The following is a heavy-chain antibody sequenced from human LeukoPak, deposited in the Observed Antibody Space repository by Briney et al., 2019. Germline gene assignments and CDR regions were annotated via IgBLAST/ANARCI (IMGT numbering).Heavy chain of an antibody. CDR3: ARLEYCSGGSCYGDY. V-gene: IGHV4-34*01. J-gene: IGHJ4*02. D-gene: IGHD2-15*01. CDR2: INHSGST. CDR1: GASFSGYY. Sequence: SETLSLTCAVSGASFSGYYWTWIRQSPGKGLEWIGEINHSGSTNYNPSLMRRVTMSVDTSKNQFSLSLTAVTAADTAVYYCARLEYCSGGSCYGDYWGQGIVVTVSS.